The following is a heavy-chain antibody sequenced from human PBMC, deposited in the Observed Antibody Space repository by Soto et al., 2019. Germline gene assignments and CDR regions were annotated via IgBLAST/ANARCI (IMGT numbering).Heavy chain of an antibody. CDR1: ACPARFYC. CDR3: ARHVGYFYDNSPKGPFDY. V-gene: IGHV4-34*01. J-gene: IGHJ4*02. Sequence: PSETKCLTCAFYACPARFYCWIWLRNTPAQLLEWIVEINHSGSTNYNPSLKSRVTISVDTSKNQFSLNLSSVTAADTAVYYCARHVGYFYDNSPKGPFDYWGQGPMATVSS. CDR2: INHSGST. D-gene: IGHD3-22*01.